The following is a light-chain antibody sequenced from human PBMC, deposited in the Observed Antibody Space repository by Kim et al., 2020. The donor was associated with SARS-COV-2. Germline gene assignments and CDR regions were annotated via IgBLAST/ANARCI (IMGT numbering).Light chain of an antibody. CDR1: QRISSW. CDR3: QQYYGYWT. J-gene: IGKJ1*01. Sequence: DIQMTQSPSTLSASIGDSVTITCRASQRISSWLAWYQQKPGKAPKLLIYDATTLESGVPSRFSGSGSGTEFTLTISSLQPDDFATYYCQQYYGYWTFGQETKVDIK. V-gene: IGKV1-5*01. CDR2: DAT.